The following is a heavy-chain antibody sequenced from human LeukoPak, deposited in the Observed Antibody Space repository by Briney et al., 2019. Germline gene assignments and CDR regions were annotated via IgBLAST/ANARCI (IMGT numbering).Heavy chain of an antibody. CDR3: ARDLWVYDDY. CDR2: MKQDGSEI. V-gene: IGHV3-7*01. CDR1: GFTFSSHW. J-gene: IGHJ4*02. Sequence: GGSLRLSCAASGFTFSSHWMSWVRRAPGKGLECVAYMKQDGSEIYCVDTVRGRFTISRHNAKNSLYLQMNSLRAEDTAVYYCARDLWVYDDYWGQGTLVTVSS. D-gene: IGHD6-13*01.